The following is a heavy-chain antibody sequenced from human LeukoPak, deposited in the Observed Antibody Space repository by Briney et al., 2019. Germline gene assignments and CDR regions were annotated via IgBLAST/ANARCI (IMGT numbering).Heavy chain of an antibody. Sequence: PGGSLRLSCVASGFSFSTSWMHWVRQVPGKGLVWVARISSDGSTTTHADSVKGRFTISRDNTKNTLYLQMNSLRVEDTAVYYCGRDEWRSLNYWGQGTLVTVSS. CDR1: GFSFSTSW. CDR2: ISSDGSTT. V-gene: IGHV3-74*03. J-gene: IGHJ4*02. CDR3: GRDEWRSLNY. D-gene: IGHD3-3*01.